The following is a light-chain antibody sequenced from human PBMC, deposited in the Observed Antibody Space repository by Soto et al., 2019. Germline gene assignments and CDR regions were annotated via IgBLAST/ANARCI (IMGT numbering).Light chain of an antibody. Sequence: DVVMTQSPLSLPVTLGQPASISCRSSQSLVYSDGSTYLSWFQQRTGQSPRRQIYKVSNRDSGVXDXFRGSGSGTDFTLKISRVEAEDVGLYYCMQGVQLPVTFGQGTRLEIK. V-gene: IGKV2-30*01. CDR3: MQGVQLPVT. CDR1: QSLVYSDGSTY. J-gene: IGKJ5*01. CDR2: KVS.